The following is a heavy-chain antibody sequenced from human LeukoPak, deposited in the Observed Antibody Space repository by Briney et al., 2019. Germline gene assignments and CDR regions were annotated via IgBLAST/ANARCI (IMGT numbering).Heavy chain of an antibody. CDR3: ARGADGVSSTSRGWFDP. V-gene: IGHV4-39*01. CDR2: IYYSGST. Sequence: SETLSLTCTVSGGSISSSSYYWGWIRQPPGKGLEWIGSIYYSGSTYYSPSLKSRVTISVDTSKNQFSLKLSSVTAADTAVYSCARGADGVSSTSRGWFDPWGQGTLVTVSP. D-gene: IGHD2-8*01. J-gene: IGHJ5*02. CDR1: GGSISSSSYY.